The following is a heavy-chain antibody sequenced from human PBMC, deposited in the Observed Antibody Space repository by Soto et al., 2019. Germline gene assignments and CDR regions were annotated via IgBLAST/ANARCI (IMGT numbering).Heavy chain of an antibody. CDR3: AAGYSTGLDAFDI. V-gene: IGHV5-51*01. CDR1: GYNFANFW. Sequence: GESLKISCKGSGYNFANFWIGWVRQMPGKGLEWMGMIFPGDSDTKNSPSLEGQITMSVDKSDSSAYLQWRSLKASDTAIYYCAAGYSTGLDAFDIWGQGTMVTVSS. CDR2: IFPGDSDT. D-gene: IGHD2-8*02. J-gene: IGHJ3*02.